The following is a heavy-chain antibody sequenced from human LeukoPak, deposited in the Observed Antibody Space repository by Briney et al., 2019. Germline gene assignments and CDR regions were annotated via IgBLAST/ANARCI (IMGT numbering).Heavy chain of an antibody. D-gene: IGHD4-17*01. J-gene: IGHJ4*02. CDR1: GGSISSGSYY. CDR3: ARRSRMTTVTKGGFGY. Sequence: SETLSLTCTVSGGSISSGSYYWSWIRQPAGKGLEWIGRIYTSGSTNYNPSLKSRVTISVDTSKNQFSLKLSSVTAADTAVYYCARRSRMTTVTKGGFGYWGQGTLVTVSS. V-gene: IGHV4-61*02. CDR2: IYTSGST.